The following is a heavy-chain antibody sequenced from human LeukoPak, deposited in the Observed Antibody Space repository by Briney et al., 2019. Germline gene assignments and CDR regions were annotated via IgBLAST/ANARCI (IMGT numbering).Heavy chain of an antibody. CDR3: ARGKVGATTRYEY. J-gene: IGHJ4*02. V-gene: IGHV4-61*02. CDR1: GGSISSGSFY. D-gene: IGHD1-26*01. CDR2: IYTSGRT. Sequence: PSQTLSLTCTVSGGSISSGSFYWSWIRQPAGKGLEWIGRIYTSGRTNYNPTLKSRVTISVDTSKNQFSLKLSSVTAADTPVYYCARGKVGATTRYEYWGQGTLVTVAS.